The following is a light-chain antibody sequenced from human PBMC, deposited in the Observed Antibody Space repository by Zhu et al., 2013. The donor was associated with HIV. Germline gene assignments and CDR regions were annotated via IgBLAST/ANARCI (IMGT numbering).Light chain of an antibody. CDR2: GAS. CDR1: QTVNGNY. Sequence: EIVLTQSPGTLSLSPGERATLSCRASQTVNGNYLAWYQQRPGQAPRLLIYGASNRATGTPDRFSGSGSGTDFTLTISRLEPEDFAVYYCHQFGIAPYTFGQGTKLEIK. CDR3: HQFGIAPYT. V-gene: IGKV3-20*01. J-gene: IGKJ2*01.